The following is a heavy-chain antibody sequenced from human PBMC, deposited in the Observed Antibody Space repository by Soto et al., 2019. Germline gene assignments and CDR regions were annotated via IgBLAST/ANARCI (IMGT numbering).Heavy chain of an antibody. Sequence: QITLKESGPTLVKPTQTITLTCSFSGFSLSTTGVGVGWIRQPPGKALEWLGFAYWDDDNRYSPSLKSRLTITKDTSGNQVVLTMTNMDPVDTATYFCAHRRGGYNWDDAHFDYWGQGTLVTVSS. V-gene: IGHV2-5*02. D-gene: IGHD1-20*01. CDR1: GFSLSTTGVG. CDR2: AYWDDDN. CDR3: AHRRGGYNWDDAHFDY. J-gene: IGHJ4*02.